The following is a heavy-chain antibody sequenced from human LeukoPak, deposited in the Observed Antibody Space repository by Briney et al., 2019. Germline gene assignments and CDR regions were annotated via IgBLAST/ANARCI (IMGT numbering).Heavy chain of an antibody. J-gene: IGHJ2*01. CDR3: ARDPGYCTGGRCPNRFFDL. CDR1: GVDFRTYS. V-gene: IGHV3-30*04. D-gene: IGHD2-15*01. Sequence: PGGSLRLSCAASGVDFRTYSMHWVRQAPGKGLEWAAIISYDGSHKYYADSVKGRFTISRDNSRNTLYLQMNSLRADETAVYYYARDPGYCTGGRCPNRFFDLWGRGTLVIVSS. CDR2: ISYDGSHK.